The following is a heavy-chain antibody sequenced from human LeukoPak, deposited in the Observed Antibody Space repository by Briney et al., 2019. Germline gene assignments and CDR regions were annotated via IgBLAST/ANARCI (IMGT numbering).Heavy chain of an antibody. D-gene: IGHD6-13*01. V-gene: IGHV4-39*07. CDR1: GGSISSSSYY. CDR3: ASKPRGIGQQLEGDFDY. Sequence: SGTLSLTCTVSGGSISSSSYYWGWIRQPPGKGLEWIGSIYYSGSTYYNPSLKSRVTISVDTSKNQFSLKLSSVTAADTAVYYCASKPRGIGQQLEGDFDYWGQGTLVTVSS. CDR2: IYYSGST. J-gene: IGHJ4*02.